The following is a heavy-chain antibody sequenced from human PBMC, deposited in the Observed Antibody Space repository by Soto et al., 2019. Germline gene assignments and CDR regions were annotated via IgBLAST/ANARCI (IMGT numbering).Heavy chain of an antibody. J-gene: IGHJ4*02. V-gene: IGHV1-18*01. D-gene: IGHD1-26*01. Sequence: AAVKVSCKASGYTFTSYGISWVRQARGQGLEWMGWISAYNGNTNYAQKLQGRVAMTTDTSTSTAYMELRSLRSDDTAVYNCAMYSGCYYGPPYYFDYWGQGTLVTVSS. CDR3: AMYSGCYYGPPYYFDY. CDR2: ISAYNGNT. CDR1: GYTFTSYG.